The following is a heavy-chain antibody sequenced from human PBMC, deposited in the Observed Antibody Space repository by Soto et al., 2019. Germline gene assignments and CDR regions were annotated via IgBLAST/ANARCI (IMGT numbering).Heavy chain of an antibody. CDR2: INMDGSST. J-gene: IGHJ4*02. Sequence: PGGSLRLSCAASGFTFSSDWMHWVRQAAGKGLVWVSRINMDGSSTNYADSVKGRFTISRDNSKNTLYLQMNSLRAEDTAVYYYARSSDGSYGPNGGSGSPHFDYWGQGTLVTVSS. CDR1: GFTFSSDW. CDR3: ARSSDGSYGPNGGSGSPHFDY. D-gene: IGHD3-10*01. V-gene: IGHV3-74*01.